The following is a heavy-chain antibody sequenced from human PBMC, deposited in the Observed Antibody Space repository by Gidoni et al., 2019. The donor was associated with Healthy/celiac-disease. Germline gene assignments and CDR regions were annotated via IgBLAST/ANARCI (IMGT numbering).Heavy chain of an antibody. CDR1: GFTFRSHG. J-gene: IGHJ4*02. CDR2: ISYDGSNK. V-gene: IGHV3-30*18. CDR3: AKDGVVSIQLWGDEFDY. D-gene: IGHD5-18*01. Sequence: QVQLVESGGGVVQPGRSLRLSCAASGFTFRSHGMHWVRQAPGKGLEWVAVISYDGSNKYYADSVKGRFTISRDNSKNTLYLQMNSLRAEDTAVYYCAKDGVVSIQLWGDEFDYWGQGTLVTVSS.